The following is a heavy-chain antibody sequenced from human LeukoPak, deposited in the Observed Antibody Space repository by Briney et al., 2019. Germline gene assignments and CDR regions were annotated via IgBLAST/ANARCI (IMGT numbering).Heavy chain of an antibody. V-gene: IGHV3-33*01. Sequence: GGSLRLSCAASGFTSSSYGMHWVRQAPGKGLEWVAVIWYDGSNKYYADSVKGRFTISRDNSKNTLYLQMNSLRAEDTAVYYCARSPATYYYDSSGYYYGDYWGQGTLVTVSS. D-gene: IGHD3-22*01. J-gene: IGHJ4*02. CDR1: GFTSSSYG. CDR3: ARSPATYYYDSSGYYYGDY. CDR2: IWYDGSNK.